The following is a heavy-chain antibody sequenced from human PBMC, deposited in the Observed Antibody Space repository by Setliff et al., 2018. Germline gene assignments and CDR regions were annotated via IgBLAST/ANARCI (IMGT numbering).Heavy chain of an antibody. V-gene: IGHV4-61*09. CDR1: GGSISSGGFY. Sequence: SETLSLTCSVSGGSISSGGFYWSWIRQSAGRGLEWIGHFHTGGATDYNLSLKSRVTISLDSSKNQFSLKLSSVTAADTAVYYCARGHPPSDSSGYYYAYWGQGTLVTVSS. CDR2: FHTGGAT. D-gene: IGHD3-22*01. CDR3: ARGHPPSDSSGYYYAY. J-gene: IGHJ4*02.